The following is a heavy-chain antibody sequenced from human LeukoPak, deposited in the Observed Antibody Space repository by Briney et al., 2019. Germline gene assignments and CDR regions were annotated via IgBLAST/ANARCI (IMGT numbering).Heavy chain of an antibody. V-gene: IGHV1-8*01. CDR3: ARGPPEKTYSDY. J-gene: IGHJ4*02. D-gene: IGHD4-11*01. CDR2: MKPNNGDT. CDR1: GYTFTIYD. Sequence: GASVTVSCTASGYTFTIYDINWGRQATGQGLEWMGWMKPNNGDTGYAQKFQGRVTMTRNTAINTAYLELNSLTSEDTAVYFCARGPPEKTYSDYWGQGTLVTVSS.